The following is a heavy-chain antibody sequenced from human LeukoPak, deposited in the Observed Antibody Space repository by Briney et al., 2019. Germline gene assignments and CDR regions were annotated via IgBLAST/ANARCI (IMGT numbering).Heavy chain of an antibody. J-gene: IGHJ6*02. V-gene: IGHV3-7*03. CDR1: GFTFSSYW. CDR3: ARDESTNYYYYGMDV. D-gene: IGHD2-2*01. Sequence: GGSLGLSCAASGFTFSSYWMSWVRQAPGKGLEWVANIKQDGSEKYYVDSVKGRFTTSRDNAKNSLYLQMNSLRAEDTAVYYCARDESTNYYYYGMDVWGQGTTVTVSS. CDR2: IKQDGSEK.